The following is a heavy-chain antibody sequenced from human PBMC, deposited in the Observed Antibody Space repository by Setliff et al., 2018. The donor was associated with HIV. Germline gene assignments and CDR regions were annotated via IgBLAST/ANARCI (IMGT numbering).Heavy chain of an antibody. CDR3: AKAKWLPRNSSYYYMDV. V-gene: IGHV3-20*04. J-gene: IGHJ6*03. D-gene: IGHD6-19*01. CDR2: ISWNGKII. CDR1: GFTFGDYL. Sequence: SGESLRLSCATSGFTFGDYLMSWVRQVPGKGLEWVSGISWNGKIIGYGDSVRGRFTISRDDAKNSLYLQMNSLRAEDTGLYYCAKAKWLPRNSSYYYMDVWGKGTTVTVSS.